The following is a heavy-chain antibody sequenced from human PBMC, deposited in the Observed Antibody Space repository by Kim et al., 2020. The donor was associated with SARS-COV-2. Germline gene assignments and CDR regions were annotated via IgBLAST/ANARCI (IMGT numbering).Heavy chain of an antibody. J-gene: IGHJ6*02. Sequence: PSLKSRVTISVDTSKNQFSLKLSSVTAADTAVYYCARVSYGSGIGGPMDVWGQGTTVTVSS. V-gene: IGHV4-34*01. CDR3: ARVSYGSGIGGPMDV. D-gene: IGHD3-10*01.